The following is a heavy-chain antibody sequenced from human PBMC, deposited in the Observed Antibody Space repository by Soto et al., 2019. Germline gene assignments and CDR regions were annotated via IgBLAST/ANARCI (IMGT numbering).Heavy chain of an antibody. CDR3: ARVRYCSGGSCYPHFQH. J-gene: IGHJ1*01. D-gene: IGHD2-15*01. CDR2: INHSGST. CDR1: GGSFSGYY. V-gene: IGHV4-34*01. Sequence: QVQLQQWGAGLLKPSETLSLTCAVYGGSFSGYYWSWIRQPPGKGLEWIGEINHSGSTNYNPSLKSRVTISVDTSKNQFSLKLSSVTAADTAEYYCARVRYCSGGSCYPHFQHWGQGTLVTVSS.